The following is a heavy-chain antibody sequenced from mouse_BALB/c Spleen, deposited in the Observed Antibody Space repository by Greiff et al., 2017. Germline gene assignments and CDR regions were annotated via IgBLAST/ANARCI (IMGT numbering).Heavy chain of an antibody. D-gene: IGHD1-2*01. CDR3: ARRSTATYWYFDV. J-gene: IGHJ1*01. CDR2: INPDSSTI. Sequence: EVKLMESGGGLVQPGGSLKLSCAASGFDFSRYWMSWVRQAPGKGLEWIGEINPDSSTINYTPSLKDKFIISRDNAKNTLYLQMSKVRSEDTALYYCARRSTATYWYFDVWGAGTTVTVSS. V-gene: IGHV4-1*02. CDR1: GFDFSRYW.